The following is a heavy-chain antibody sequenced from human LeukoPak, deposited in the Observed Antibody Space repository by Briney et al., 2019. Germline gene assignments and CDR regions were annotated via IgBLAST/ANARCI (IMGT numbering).Heavy chain of an antibody. D-gene: IGHD4-17*01. CDR3: ARDYGDYHFDY. V-gene: IGHV1-8*03. Sequence: GASMKVSCKASGYTFTSYDINWVRQATGQGLEWMGWMNPNSGNTGYAQKFQGRVTITRNTSISTAYMELSSLRSEDTAVYYCARDYGDYHFDYWGQGTLVTVSS. CDR2: MNPNSGNT. J-gene: IGHJ4*02. CDR1: GYTFTSYD.